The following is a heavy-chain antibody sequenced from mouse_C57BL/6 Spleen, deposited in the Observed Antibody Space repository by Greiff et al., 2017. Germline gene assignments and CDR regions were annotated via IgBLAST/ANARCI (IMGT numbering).Heavy chain of an antibody. CDR3: ARKGIYYDYDYYARDY. V-gene: IGHV1-53*01. CDR1: GYTFTSYW. Sequence: VQLQQPGTELVKPGASVKLSCKASGYTFTSYWMHWVKQRPGQGLEWIGNINPSNGGTNYNEKFKSKATLTVDKSSSTAYMQLSSLTSEDSAVYYCARKGIYYDYDYYARDYWGQGTSVTVSS. D-gene: IGHD2-4*01. CDR2: INPSNGGT. J-gene: IGHJ4*01.